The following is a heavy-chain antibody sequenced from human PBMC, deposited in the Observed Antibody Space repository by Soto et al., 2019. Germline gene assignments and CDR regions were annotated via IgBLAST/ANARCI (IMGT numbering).Heavy chain of an antibody. V-gene: IGHV1-18*01. CDR2: ISASNGNT. J-gene: IGHJ4*02. Sequence: GASVKVSCKASGYTSTSYDINWVRRAPGQGLEWMGWISASNGNTNYAQKFQGRVTMTTDTSTSTAYMDLRSLTSDDTAVYYCARAPQYSSFLYWGQGTLVTVSS. CDR1: GYTSTSYD. CDR3: ARAPQYSSFLY. D-gene: IGHD6-6*01.